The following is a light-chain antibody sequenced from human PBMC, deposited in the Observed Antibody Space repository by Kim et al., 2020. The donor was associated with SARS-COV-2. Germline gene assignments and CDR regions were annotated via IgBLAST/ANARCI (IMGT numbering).Light chain of an antibody. CDR1: ELGYKY. J-gene: IGLJ2*01. CDR2: QDS. CDR3: QAWDSSTAVV. V-gene: IGLV3-1*01. Sequence: SYELTQPPSVSVSPGQTASITCSGNELGYKYTSWYQQKPGQSPVLVMYQDSKWPSGIPERFSGSNSGNTATLTISGTQAMDEADYYCQAWDSSTAVVFGGGTQLTVL.